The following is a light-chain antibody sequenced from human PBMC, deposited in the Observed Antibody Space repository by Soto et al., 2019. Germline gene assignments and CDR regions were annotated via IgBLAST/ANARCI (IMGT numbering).Light chain of an antibody. J-gene: IGKJ1*01. CDR2: AAS. Sequence: EIVLTQSPGPLSLYPGERATLSCRASQSVSSSYLAWYQQKHGQAPRLLIYAASSRATGIPDRFSGSGSGTDFTLTISRLELEDFAVYDCQQYGSSTWTFGQGTKVDIK. V-gene: IGKV3-20*01. CDR1: QSVSSSY. CDR3: QQYGSSTWT.